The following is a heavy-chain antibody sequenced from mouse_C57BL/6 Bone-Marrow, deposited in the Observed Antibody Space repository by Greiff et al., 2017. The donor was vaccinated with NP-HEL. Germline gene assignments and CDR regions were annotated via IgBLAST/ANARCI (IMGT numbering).Heavy chain of an antibody. CDR3: AKLTGSHFDY. D-gene: IGHD4-1*01. V-gene: IGHV1-59*01. Sequence: QVHVKQPGAELVRPGTSVKLSCKASGYTFTSYWMHWVKQRPGQGLEWIGVIDPSDSYTNYNQKFKGKATLTVDTSSSTAYMQLSSLTSEDSAVYYCAKLTGSHFDYWGQGTTLTVSS. CDR2: IDPSDSYT. CDR1: GYTFTSYW. J-gene: IGHJ2*01.